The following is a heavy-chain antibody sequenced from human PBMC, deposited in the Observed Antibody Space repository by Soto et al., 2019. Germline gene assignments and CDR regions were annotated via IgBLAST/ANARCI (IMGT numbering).Heavy chain of an antibody. CDR2: ISGSGGST. J-gene: IGHJ4*02. V-gene: IGHV3-23*01. CDR1: GFTFSSYA. D-gene: IGHD3-10*01. Sequence: GGSLRLSCAASGFTFSSYAMSWVRQAPGKGLEWVSAISGSGGSTYYADSVKGRFTISRDNSKNTLYLQMNSLRAEDTAVYYCAKDPPITMVRTIKNKQERDYWGQGTLVTVSS. CDR3: AKDPPITMVRTIKNKQERDY.